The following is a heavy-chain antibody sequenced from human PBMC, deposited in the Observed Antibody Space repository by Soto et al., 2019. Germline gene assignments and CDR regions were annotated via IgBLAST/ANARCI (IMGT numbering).Heavy chain of an antibody. CDR2: IYSGGST. CDR3: ARDRVESGYPEYFQH. Sequence: EVQLVESGGGWIQPGGSLRLSCAASGFTVSSNYMSWVRQAPGEGLEWVSVIYSGGSTYYADSVKGRFTISRDNSKNTLYLKMNSLRAEDTAVYYCARDRVESGYPEYFQHWGQGTLVTVSS. J-gene: IGHJ1*01. V-gene: IGHV3-53*01. D-gene: IGHD3-22*01. CDR1: GFTVSSNY.